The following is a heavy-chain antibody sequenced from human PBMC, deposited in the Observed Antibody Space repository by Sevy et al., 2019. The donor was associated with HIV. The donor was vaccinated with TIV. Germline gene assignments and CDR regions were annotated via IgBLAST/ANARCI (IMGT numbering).Heavy chain of an antibody. D-gene: IGHD3-3*01. CDR3: AREGYDLWIGYSTPYFDY. CDR1: GYTFTGNY. Sequence: ASVKVSCKTSGYTFTGNYIHWVRQAPGQGLEWMGWINTNSGDTGTKYGQKFQGRVTMTSDRSINTVYMDLTRLSPDDTAVYYGAREGYDLWIGYSTPYFDYWGQGTLVTVSS. J-gene: IGHJ4*02. V-gene: IGHV1-2*02. CDR2: INTNSGDTGT.